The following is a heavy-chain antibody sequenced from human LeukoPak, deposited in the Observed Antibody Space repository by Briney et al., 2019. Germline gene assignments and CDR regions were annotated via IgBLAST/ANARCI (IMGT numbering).Heavy chain of an antibody. J-gene: IGHJ4*02. D-gene: IGHD3-10*01. CDR1: GGFISSNSYY. V-gene: IGHV4-39*01. Sequence: PSETLSLTCAVSGGFISSNSYYWGWIRQPPGKGLEWIGSSYYSGSTYYNPSLKSRVTISVDTSKNQFSLKLSSVTAADTAVYYCARTRYYYNSRSYGAPYYFDYWGQGTLVTVSS. CDR3: ARTRYYYNSRSYGAPYYFDY. CDR2: SYYSGST.